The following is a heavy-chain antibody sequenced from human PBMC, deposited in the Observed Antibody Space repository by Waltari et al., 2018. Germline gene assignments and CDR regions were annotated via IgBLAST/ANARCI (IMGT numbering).Heavy chain of an antibody. D-gene: IGHD2-15*01. CDR3: ARDLSLVVAARNYYYYGMDV. CDR1: GGSISSYY. V-gene: IGHV4-59*01. CDR2: IYYSGST. J-gene: IGHJ6*02. Sequence: QVQLQESGPGLVKPSETLSLTCTVSGGSISSYYWSWIRQPPGKGLEWIGYIYYSGSTNYNPSLKSRVTISVDTSKNQFSLKLSSVTAADTAVYYCARDLSLVVAARNYYYYGMDVWGQGTTVTVSS.